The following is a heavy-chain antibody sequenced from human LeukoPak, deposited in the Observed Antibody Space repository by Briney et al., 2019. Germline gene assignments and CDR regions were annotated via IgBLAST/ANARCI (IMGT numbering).Heavy chain of an antibody. Sequence: SQTLSLTCAVSGGSISSGGYSWSWIRQPPGKGLERIGYIYHSGSTYYNPSLKSRVTISVDRSKNQFSLKLSSVTAADTAVYYCARGWGYGDFLFDYWGQGTLVTVSS. CDR1: GGSISSGGYS. V-gene: IGHV4-30-2*01. CDR2: IYHSGST. J-gene: IGHJ4*02. D-gene: IGHD4-17*01. CDR3: ARGWGYGDFLFDY.